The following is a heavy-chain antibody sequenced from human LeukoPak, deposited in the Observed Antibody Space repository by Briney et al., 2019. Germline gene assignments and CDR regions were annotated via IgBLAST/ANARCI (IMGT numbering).Heavy chain of an antibody. CDR3: AKTKDDNSGYYDY. D-gene: IGHD3-22*01. V-gene: IGHV3-23*01. CDR2: ISGSGGNT. CDR1: GFTFSTYS. J-gene: IGHJ4*02. Sequence: PGGSLRLSCAASGFTFSTYSMNWVRQAPGKGLEWVSAISGSGGNTYYADSVKGRFTISRDNSKNTLYLQMNSLRAEDTAVYYCAKTKDDNSGYYDYWGQGTLVTVSS.